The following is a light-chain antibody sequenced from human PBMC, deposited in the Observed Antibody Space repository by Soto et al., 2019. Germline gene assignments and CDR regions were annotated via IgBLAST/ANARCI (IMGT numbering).Light chain of an antibody. CDR2: DAS. CDR3: QQRSVWPWT. CDR1: QSVSNY. J-gene: IGKJ1*01. V-gene: IGKV3-11*01. Sequence: EIVLTQSPATLSLSPGERATLSCRASQSVSNYLVWYQQKTGQAPRLLIYDASKRATGIPARFSGGGSGTDFTLTISSLEPEDFAVYYCQQRSVWPWTFGQGTKVDIK.